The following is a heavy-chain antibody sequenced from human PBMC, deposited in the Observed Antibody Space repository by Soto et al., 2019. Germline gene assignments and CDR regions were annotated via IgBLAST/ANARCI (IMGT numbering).Heavy chain of an antibody. J-gene: IGHJ6*02. V-gene: IGHV3-30*18. Sequence: GGSLRLSCAASGFTFSSYGMHWVRQAPGKGLEWVAVISYDGSNKYYADSVKGRFTISRDNSKNSLYLQMNSLRAEDTAVYYCAKRITHYYYYGMDVWGQGTTVTVSS. CDR3: AKRITHYYYYGMDV. D-gene: IGHD3-10*01. CDR2: ISYDGSNK. CDR1: GFTFSSYG.